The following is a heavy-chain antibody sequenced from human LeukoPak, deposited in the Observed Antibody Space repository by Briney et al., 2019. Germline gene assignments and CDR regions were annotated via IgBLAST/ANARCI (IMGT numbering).Heavy chain of an antibody. CDR2: ISSSGSTI. CDR3: ARDDSQNWNEGFDY. V-gene: IGHV3-48*03. CDR1: GFTFSSYE. Sequence: GGSLRLSCAASGFTFSSYEMNWVRQAPGKGLEWVSYISSSGSTIYYADSVKGRFTISRDNAKNSLYLQMNSLRAEDTAVYYCARDDSQNWNEGFDYWGQGTLVTVSS. J-gene: IGHJ4*02. D-gene: IGHD1-1*01.